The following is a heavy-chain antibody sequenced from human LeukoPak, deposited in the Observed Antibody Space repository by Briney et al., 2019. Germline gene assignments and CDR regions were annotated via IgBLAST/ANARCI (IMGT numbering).Heavy chain of an antibody. Sequence: PGGSLRLSCAASGFTFSSYGMHWVRQAPGKGLEWVAVISYDGSNKYYADSVKGRFTISRDNSKNTLYLQMNSLRAEDTAVYYCAKGPPADTYYDFWSGYQYYFDYWGQGTLVTVSS. V-gene: IGHV3-30*18. J-gene: IGHJ4*02. D-gene: IGHD3-3*01. CDR1: GFTFSSYG. CDR2: ISYDGSNK. CDR3: AKGPPADTYYDFWSGYQYYFDY.